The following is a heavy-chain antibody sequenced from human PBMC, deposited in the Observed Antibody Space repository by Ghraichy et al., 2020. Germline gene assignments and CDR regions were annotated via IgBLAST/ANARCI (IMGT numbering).Heavy chain of an antibody. CDR1: GFTFTSYW. CDR3: ARDWPAFDI. J-gene: IGHJ3*02. V-gene: IGHV3-7*01. Sequence: GALNISCAASGFTFTSYWMSWVRQAPGKGLEWVANIKQDGSEKYYVDSVKGRFTISRDNARNSVYLQMNSLRAEDTAIYYCARDWPAFDIWGQGTMVTVSS. CDR2: IKQDGSEK.